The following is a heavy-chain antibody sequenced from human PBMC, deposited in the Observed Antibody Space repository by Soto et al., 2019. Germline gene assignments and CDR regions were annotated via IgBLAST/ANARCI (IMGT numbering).Heavy chain of an antibody. Sequence: QVQLQQWGAGLLKPSETLSLTCAVYGGSFSGYYWSWIRQPPGKGLEWIGEINHSGSTNYNPSLKSRVTISVDTSKNQFSLKLSSVTAADTAGYYCARGGGRSGDACDIWGQGTMVTVSS. CDR2: INHSGST. CDR3: ARGGGRSGDACDI. CDR1: GGSFSGYY. D-gene: IGHD3-3*01. J-gene: IGHJ3*02. V-gene: IGHV4-34*01.